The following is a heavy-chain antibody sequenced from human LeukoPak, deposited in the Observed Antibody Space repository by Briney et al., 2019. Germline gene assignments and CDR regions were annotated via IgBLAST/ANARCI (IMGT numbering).Heavy chain of an antibody. D-gene: IGHD3-10*01. Sequence: PGGSLRLSCAASGFTFSSYWMHWVRQTPGKGLVWVSRINSDGSFTSYADSVKGRFTISRDNAKNTLYLQMNSLRAEDSAVYNCATSSLIWFGEYYDYWGQGTLVTVSS. J-gene: IGHJ4*02. V-gene: IGHV3-74*01. CDR2: INSDGSFT. CDR3: ATSSLIWFGEYYDY. CDR1: GFTFSSYW.